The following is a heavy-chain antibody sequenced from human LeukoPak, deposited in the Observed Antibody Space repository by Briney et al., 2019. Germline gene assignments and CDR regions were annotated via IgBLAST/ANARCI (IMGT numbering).Heavy chain of an antibody. Sequence: SETLPLTCTVSGASISSYWWSWIRQPPGKGLEWIGYIHFSGNTNTKSSLKSRVTISADTSKNQFSLKLNSVSAVDTAVYYCARAYVPGGIIDYWGQGTLVTVSS. CDR3: ARAYVPGGIIDY. J-gene: IGHJ4*02. CDR1: GASISSYW. D-gene: IGHD2-2*01. V-gene: IGHV4-59*01. CDR2: IHFSGNT.